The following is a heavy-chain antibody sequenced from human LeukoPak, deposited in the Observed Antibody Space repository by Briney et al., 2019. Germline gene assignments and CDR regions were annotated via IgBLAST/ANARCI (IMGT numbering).Heavy chain of an antibody. CDR3: AGWGDSGYDHS. D-gene: IGHD5-12*01. CDR2: IKGDGSST. Sequence: GGCLRLSCSGPGVTFSSYGMHWVRQAPGKGLVWVSRIKGDGSSTSYADSVKGRFTISRDNTKNTLYLQMNSLRAEDTAVYYCAGWGDSGYDHSWGQGTLVTVSS. J-gene: IGHJ4*02. V-gene: IGHV3-74*01. CDR1: GVTFSSYG.